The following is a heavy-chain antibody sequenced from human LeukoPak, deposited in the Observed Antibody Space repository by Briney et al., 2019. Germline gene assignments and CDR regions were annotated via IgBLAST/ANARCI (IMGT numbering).Heavy chain of an antibody. Sequence: PGGSLRLSCAASGFSFSNSWMHWVRQAPGKGLVWVSRINSDGTTTYYADSVKGRFTISRDNAKNTLFLQMNSLRLEDTAVYYCKKDDVDTAMVEIDYWGQGTLVTVSS. D-gene: IGHD5-18*01. CDR1: GFSFSNSW. J-gene: IGHJ4*02. CDR2: INSDGTTT. V-gene: IGHV3-74*01. CDR3: KKDDVDTAMVEIDY.